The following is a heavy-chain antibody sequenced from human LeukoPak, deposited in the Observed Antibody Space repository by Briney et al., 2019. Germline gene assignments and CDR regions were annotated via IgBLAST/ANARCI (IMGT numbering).Heavy chain of an antibody. D-gene: IGHD6-13*01. CDR3: AKDVDAAAGTEPYFQH. CDR2: ISYDGSNE. CDR1: GFTFSSYG. Sequence: GGSLRLSCAASGFTFSSYGMHWARQAPGKGLEWVAVISYDGSNEYYADSVKGRFTISRDNSKNTLYLQMNSLRAEDTAVYYCAKDVDAAAGTEPYFQHWGQGTLVTVSS. V-gene: IGHV3-30*18. J-gene: IGHJ1*01.